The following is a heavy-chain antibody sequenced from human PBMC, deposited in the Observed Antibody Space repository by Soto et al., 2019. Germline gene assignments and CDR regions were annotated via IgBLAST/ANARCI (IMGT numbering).Heavy chain of an antibody. Sequence: QVQLVESGGGVVQPGRSLRLSCAASGFTFSSYGMHWVRQAPGKGLEWVAVISYDGSNKDYADSVKGRFTISRDNSKNTLYLQMNSLRAEDTAVYYCAPWFGAFDYWGQRTLGTVSS. J-gene: IGHJ4*02. CDR3: APWFGAFDY. CDR1: GFTFSSYG. CDR2: ISYDGSNK. D-gene: IGHD3-10*01. V-gene: IGHV3-30*03.